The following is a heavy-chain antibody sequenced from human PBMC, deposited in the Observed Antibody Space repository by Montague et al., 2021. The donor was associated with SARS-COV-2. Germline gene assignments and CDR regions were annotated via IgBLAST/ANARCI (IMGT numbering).Heavy chain of an antibody. Sequence: CAISGDSVSINTAAWNSIRQSPSIGLAMLVRTYYRSKWYYDYAVSVKSRMTISPDTSKNQFSLQLSSVTPDDRAVYYCARDPRYSLSWSFDYWGQGTLVTVSS. CDR3: ARDPRYSLSWSFDY. CDR1: GDSVSINTAA. V-gene: IGHV6-1*01. J-gene: IGHJ4*02. CDR2: TYYRSKWYY. D-gene: IGHD6-13*01.